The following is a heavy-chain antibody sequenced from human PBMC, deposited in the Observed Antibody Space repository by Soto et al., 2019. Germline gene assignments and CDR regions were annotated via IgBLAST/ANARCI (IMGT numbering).Heavy chain of an antibody. J-gene: IGHJ6*04. CDR2: IKNKIEGGTT. D-gene: IGHD3-10*01. CDR1: GFTLNSAW. CDR3: TTVNMVRGAKTSYYYFVDV. Sequence: EVQLVESGGGLVKPGGSLRLSCAVSGFTLNSAWMSWVRQAPGKGLEWVGRIKNKIEGGTTDYAAPGKGRFTISRDDSKNTLYLQMNSLKTEDTAVYYCTTVNMVRGAKTSYYYFVDVWGKGTTVTVSS. V-gene: IGHV3-15*01.